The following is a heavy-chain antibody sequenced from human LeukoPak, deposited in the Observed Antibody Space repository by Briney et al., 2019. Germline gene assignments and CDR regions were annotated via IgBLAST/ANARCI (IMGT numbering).Heavy chain of an antibody. CDR2: IIPIFGTA. J-gene: IGHJ3*02. CDR3: AAMKYSYDSGDAFDI. V-gene: IGHV1-69*13. Sequence: GASVKVSCKASGGTFSSYAISWVRQAPGQGLEWMGGIIPIFGTANYAQKFQGRVTITADESTSTAYMELSSLRSEDTAVYYCAAMKYSYDSGDAFDIWGQGTMVTVSS. CDR1: GGTFSSYA. D-gene: IGHD5-18*01.